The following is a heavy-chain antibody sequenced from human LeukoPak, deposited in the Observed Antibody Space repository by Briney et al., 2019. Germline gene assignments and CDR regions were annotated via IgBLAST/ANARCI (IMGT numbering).Heavy chain of an antibody. D-gene: IGHD3-16*01. CDR2: IYHSGST. CDR1: GYSISSGYY. J-gene: IGHJ3*02. CDR3: ARDVGAAATTIDI. V-gene: IGHV4-38-2*02. Sequence: SETLSLTCTVSGYSISSGYYWGWIRQPPGKGLEWIGSIYHSGSTYYNPSLKSRVTISVDTSKNQFSLKLSSVTAADTAVYYCARDVGAAATTIDIWGQGTMVTVSS.